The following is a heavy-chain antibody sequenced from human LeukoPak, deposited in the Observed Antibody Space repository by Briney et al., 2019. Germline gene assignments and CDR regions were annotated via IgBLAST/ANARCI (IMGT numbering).Heavy chain of an antibody. CDR2: MNPNSGNT. CDR1: GYTFTSYD. CDR3: ARGFSSGWYNWFDP. V-gene: IGHV1-8*01. Sequence: GASVKVSCKASGYTFTSYDINWVRQATGQGLERMGWMNPNSGNTGYAQKFQGRVTMTRNTSISTAYMELSSLRSEDTAVYYCARGFSSGWYNWFDPWGQGTLVTVSS. D-gene: IGHD6-19*01. J-gene: IGHJ5*02.